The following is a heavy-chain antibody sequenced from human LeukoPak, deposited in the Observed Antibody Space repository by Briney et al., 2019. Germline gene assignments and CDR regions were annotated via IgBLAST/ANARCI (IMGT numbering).Heavy chain of an antibody. CDR1: GFTFDDYA. CDR2: ISWNSGSI. D-gene: IGHD6-19*01. J-gene: IGHJ6*02. CDR3: AKDIRSSGWYAPLRYYYYGMDV. Sequence: PGGSLRLSCAASGFTFDDYAMHWVRQAPGKGLEWVSGISWNSGSIGYADSVKGRFTISRDNAKNSLYLQMNSLRAEDTALYYCAKDIRSSGWYAPLRYYYYGMDVWGQGTTVTVSS. V-gene: IGHV3-9*01.